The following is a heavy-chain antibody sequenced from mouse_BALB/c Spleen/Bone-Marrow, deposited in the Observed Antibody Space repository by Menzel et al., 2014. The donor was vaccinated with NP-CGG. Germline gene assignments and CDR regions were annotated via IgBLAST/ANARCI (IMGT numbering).Heavy chain of an antibody. Sequence: QVQLKESGPGLVAPSQSLSITCTVSGFSLTSYGVHWVRQPPGKGLEWLGVIWAGGGTNYNSALMSRLSISKDYSKSQVFLKMNSLQTDDTAMYYCAREGSTMITTPFAYWGQGTLVTVSA. J-gene: IGHJ3*01. CDR2: IWAGGGT. CDR1: GFSLTSYG. CDR3: AREGSTMITTPFAY. V-gene: IGHV2-9*02. D-gene: IGHD2-4*01.